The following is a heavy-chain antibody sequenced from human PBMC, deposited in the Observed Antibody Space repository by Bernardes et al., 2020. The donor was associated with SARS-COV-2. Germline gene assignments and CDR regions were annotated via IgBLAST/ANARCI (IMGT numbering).Heavy chain of an antibody. CDR1: GGSISSSSYY. J-gene: IGHJ6*03. V-gene: IGHV4-39*07. CDR3: ARSIWVQLGYYYYYMDV. Sequence: SETLSLTCTVSGGSISSSSYYWGWIRQPPGKGLEWIGSIYYSGSTYYNPSLKSRVTISVDTSKNQFSLKLSSVTAADTAVYYCARSIWVQLGYYYYYMDVWGQGTLVTVSS. CDR2: IYYSGST. D-gene: IGHD1-1*01.